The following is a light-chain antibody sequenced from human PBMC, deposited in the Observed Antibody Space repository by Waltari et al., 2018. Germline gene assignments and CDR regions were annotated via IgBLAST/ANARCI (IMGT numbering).Light chain of an antibody. Sequence: DIQMTQSPSSLSASVGDSVTVTCRASQSISSSLNWYQQKPGKAPKLLIYAASSLQSGVPSRFSGRGSGTDFTLTISSLQPEDFATYYCQQSYSTPFTFGPGTKVDF. CDR2: AAS. CDR1: QSISSS. CDR3: QQSYSTPFT. V-gene: IGKV1-39*01. J-gene: IGKJ3*01.